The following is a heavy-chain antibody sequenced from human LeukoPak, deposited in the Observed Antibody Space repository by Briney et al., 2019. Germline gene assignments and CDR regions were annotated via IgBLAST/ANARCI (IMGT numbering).Heavy chain of an antibody. CDR3: ARGATYYYDSSGYGDAFDI. V-gene: IGHV1-18*01. CDR1: GYTFTSYG. CDR2: ISAYNGNT. J-gene: IGHJ3*02. Sequence: ASVKVSCKASGYTFTSYGISWVRQAPGQGLEWMAWISAYNGNTNYAQKLQGRVTMTTDTSTSTAYMELRSLRSDDTAVYYCARGATYYYDSSGYGDAFDIWGQGTMVAVSS. D-gene: IGHD3-22*01.